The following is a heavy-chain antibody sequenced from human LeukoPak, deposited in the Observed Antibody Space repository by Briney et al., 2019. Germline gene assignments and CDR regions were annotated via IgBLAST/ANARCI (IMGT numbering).Heavy chain of an antibody. D-gene: IGHD3-16*01. CDR3: ARDSVWRGRGLDY. J-gene: IGHJ4*02. CDR2: IYYTGST. Sequence: SETLSLTCTVSGYSISSGYYWGWFRQPPGKGLEWIGTIYYTGSTHYNASLQSRVTLSVDTSSNQFSVRLGFVTAADTAVYFCARDSVWRGRGLDYWGQGTLVTVSS. V-gene: IGHV4-38-2*02. CDR1: GYSISSGYY.